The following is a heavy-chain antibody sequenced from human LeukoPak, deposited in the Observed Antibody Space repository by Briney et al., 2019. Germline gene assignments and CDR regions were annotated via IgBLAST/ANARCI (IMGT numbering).Heavy chain of an antibody. D-gene: IGHD3-22*01. J-gene: IGHJ5*02. Sequence: SETLSLTCAVYGGSFSGYYWSWIRQPPGKGLEWIGEINHSGSTNYSPSLKSRVTISVDTSKNQFSLKLSSVTAADTAVYYCARYCYDSSGYYADWFDPWGQGTLVTVSS. V-gene: IGHV4-34*01. CDR3: ARYCYDSSGYYADWFDP. CDR1: GGSFSGYY. CDR2: INHSGST.